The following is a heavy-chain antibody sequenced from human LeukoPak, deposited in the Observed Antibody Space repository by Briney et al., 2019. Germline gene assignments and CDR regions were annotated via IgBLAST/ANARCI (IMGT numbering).Heavy chain of an antibody. CDR2: IYPGDSDT. D-gene: IGHD1-26*01. CDR1: GYSFANYW. CDR3: ARRGTSYTAYYFDS. Sequence: GESLKISCKDSGYSFANYWIAWVRQMPGKGLGWMGIIYPGDSDTRYSPSFQGQVTISADKSISTAYLQWSSLKASDTAMYYCARRGTSYTAYYFDSWGQGTLVTVSS. V-gene: IGHV5-51*01. J-gene: IGHJ4*02.